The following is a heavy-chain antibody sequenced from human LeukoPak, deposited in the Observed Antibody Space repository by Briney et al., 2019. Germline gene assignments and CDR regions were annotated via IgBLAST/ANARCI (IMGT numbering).Heavy chain of an antibody. D-gene: IGHD4-17*01. CDR1: GFTFSSYE. CDR2: ISESGSTI. Sequence: GGSLRLSCAASGFTFSSYEMNWVRQAPGKGLEWVSYISESGSTIYYADSVKGRFTISRDNAKNTLYLQMNSLRAEDTAVYYCAKDCTVTTDWYFDLWGRGTLVTVSS. V-gene: IGHV3-48*03. J-gene: IGHJ2*01. CDR3: AKDCTVTTDWYFDL.